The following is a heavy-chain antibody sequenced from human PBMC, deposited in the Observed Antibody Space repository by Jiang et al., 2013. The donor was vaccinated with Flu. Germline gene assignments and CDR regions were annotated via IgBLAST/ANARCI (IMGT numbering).Heavy chain of an antibody. D-gene: IGHD4-17*01. J-gene: IGHJ4*02. CDR1: GGSFSGYY. CDR3: ARGSVDYGDYHNFDY. V-gene: IGHV4-34*01. CDR2: INHSGST. Sequence: LLKPSETLSLTCAVYGGSFSGYYWSWIRQPPGKGLEWIGEINHSGSTNYNPSLKSRVTISVDTSKNQFSLKLSSVTAADTAVYYCARGSVDYGDYHNFDYWGQGTLVTVSS.